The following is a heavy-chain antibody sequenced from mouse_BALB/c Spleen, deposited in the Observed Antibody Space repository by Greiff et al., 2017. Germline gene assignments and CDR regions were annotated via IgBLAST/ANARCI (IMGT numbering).Heavy chain of an antibody. D-gene: IGHD1-3*01. J-gene: IGHJ4*01. CDR2: INPDSSTI. Sequence: EVKVEESGGGLVQPGGSLKLSCAASGFAFSRYWMSWVRQAPGKGLEWIGEINPDSSTINYTPSLKDKFIISRDNAKNTLYLQMSKVRSEDTALYYCARPSGFYAMDYWGQGTSVTVSS. V-gene: IGHV4-1*02. CDR1: GFAFSRYW. CDR3: ARPSGFYAMDY.